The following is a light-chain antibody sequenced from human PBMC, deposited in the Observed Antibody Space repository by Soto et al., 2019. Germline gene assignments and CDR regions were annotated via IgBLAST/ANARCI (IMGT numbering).Light chain of an antibody. CDR2: AAS. CDR3: QERSGWPRGT. J-gene: IGKJ4*01. CDR1: QNIDYN. V-gene: IGKV3-11*01. Sequence: EVVLTQSPATLSSSPGESATLSCRTSQNIDYNLAWFQQKPGQTPRLLILAASKRAAGVPARFRGSGSGTDCTLTISSLEPEEFAVYYCQERSGWPRGTFGGVNNVEIK.